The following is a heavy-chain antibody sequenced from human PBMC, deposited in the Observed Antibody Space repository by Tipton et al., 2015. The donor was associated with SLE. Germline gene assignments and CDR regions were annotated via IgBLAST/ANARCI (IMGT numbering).Heavy chain of an antibody. CDR3: AGGRYWIFDY. J-gene: IGHJ4*02. CDR1: EIDFNTYT. CDR2: INQDEGEK. Sequence: SLRLSCVGSEIDFNTYTMLWVRQAPGKGLEWVANINQDEGEKYYVDSVKGRFTTSRDNAKNSVYLHMSSLRAEDTAVYFCAGGRYWIFDYWGQGTQVTVSS. V-gene: IGHV3-7*04. D-gene: IGHD2-8*02.